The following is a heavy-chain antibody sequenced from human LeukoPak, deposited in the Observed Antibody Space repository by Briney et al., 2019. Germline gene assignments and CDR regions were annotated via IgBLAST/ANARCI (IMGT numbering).Heavy chain of an antibody. J-gene: IGHJ4*02. CDR3: ARDIVARPYDY. CDR1: GGTFSSYA. Sequence: SVKVSCKASGGTFSSYAISWVRRAPGQGLEWMGRIIPILGIANYAQKFQGRVTITADKSTSTAYMELSSLRSEDTAVYYCARDIVARPYDYWGQGTLVTVSS. D-gene: IGHD5-12*01. V-gene: IGHV1-69*04. CDR2: IIPILGIA.